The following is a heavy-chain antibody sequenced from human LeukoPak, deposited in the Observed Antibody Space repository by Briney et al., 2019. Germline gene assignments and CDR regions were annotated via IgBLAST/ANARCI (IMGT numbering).Heavy chain of an antibody. Sequence: HPGGSLRLSCAASGFTFSSYSMNWVRQAPGKGLEWVSSISSSSSYIYYADSVKGRFTISRDNAKNSLYLQTNSLRAEDTAVYYCARGGELGDDFDYWGQGTLVTVSS. CDR2: ISSSSSYI. CDR3: ARGGELGDDFDY. CDR1: GFTFSSYS. V-gene: IGHV3-21*01. D-gene: IGHD7-27*01. J-gene: IGHJ4*02.